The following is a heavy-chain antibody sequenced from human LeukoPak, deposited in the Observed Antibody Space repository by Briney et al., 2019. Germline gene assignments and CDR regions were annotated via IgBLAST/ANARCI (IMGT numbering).Heavy chain of an antibody. CDR1: GYTFTSYY. J-gene: IGHJ5*02. Sequence: AASVKVSCKASGYTFTSYYMHWVRQAPGQGLEWMGIINPSGGSTSYAQKFQGRVTMTRDTSTSTVYMELSSLRSEDTAVYYCARGPQTEFVRFLEWLPRSNWFDPWGQGTLVTVSS. CDR2: INPSGGST. D-gene: IGHD3-3*01. V-gene: IGHV1-46*01. CDR3: ARGPQTEFVRFLEWLPRSNWFDP.